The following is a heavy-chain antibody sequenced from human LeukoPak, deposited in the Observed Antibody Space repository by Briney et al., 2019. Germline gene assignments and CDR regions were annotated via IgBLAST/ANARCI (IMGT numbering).Heavy chain of an antibody. V-gene: IGHV3-21*01. Sequence: GGSLRLSCAASGFTFSSYSMNWVRQAPGKGLEWVSSITSSSSYIYHADSVKGRFTISRDNAKNSLYLQMNSLRAEDTAVYYCATSLGPSPYCSSTSCEYYFDYWGQGTLVTVSS. D-gene: IGHD2-2*01. CDR3: ATSLGPSPYCSSTSCEYYFDY. CDR1: GFTFSSYS. J-gene: IGHJ4*02. CDR2: ITSSSSYI.